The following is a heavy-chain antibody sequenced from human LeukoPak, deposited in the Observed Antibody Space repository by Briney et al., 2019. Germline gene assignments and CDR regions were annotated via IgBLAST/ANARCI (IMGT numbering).Heavy chain of an antibody. CDR1: GFTFSNYG. CDR3: AKDFEIAVAGNIDY. J-gene: IGHJ4*02. CDR2: IRHDGSKI. V-gene: IGHV3-30*02. D-gene: IGHD6-19*01. Sequence: GGSLRLSCEASGFTFSNYGMHWVRQAPGKGLEWAAFIRHDGSKIYYADSVKGRFAISRDNSKNTLYLQMNSLRAEDTAVYYCAKDFEIAVAGNIDYWGQGTLVTVSS.